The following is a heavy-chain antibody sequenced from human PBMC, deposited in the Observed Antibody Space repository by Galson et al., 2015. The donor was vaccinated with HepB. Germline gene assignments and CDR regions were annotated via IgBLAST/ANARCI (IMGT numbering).Heavy chain of an antibody. CDR3: AKDQGVVVTAPVDY. V-gene: IGHV3-74*01. CDR2: INSDGGST. Sequence: SLRLSCAASGFTFSNYWMHWVSHGPGKGLVWVSRINSDGGSTSYADSVKGRFTISRDNAKNTLYLQMNSLRAEDTAVYYCAKDQGVVVTAPVDYWGQGTLVTVSS. D-gene: IGHD2-21*02. CDR1: GFTFSNYW. J-gene: IGHJ4*02.